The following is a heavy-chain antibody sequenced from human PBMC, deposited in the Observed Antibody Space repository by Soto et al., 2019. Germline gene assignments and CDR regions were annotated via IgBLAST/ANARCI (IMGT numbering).Heavy chain of an antibody. V-gene: IGHV3-9*01. CDR2: INWNSGSI. J-gene: IGHJ1*01. Sequence: GGSLRLSCAASGFTFDDYAMHWVRQVPGKGLEWVSGINWNSGSIGYGDSVKGRFAISRDNAKNSLHLQMNSLSAEDTAFYYCVKDESINWYSGHFRHWGQGTMVTVYS. CDR3: VKDESINWYSGHFRH. D-gene: IGHD6-13*01. CDR1: GFTFDDYA.